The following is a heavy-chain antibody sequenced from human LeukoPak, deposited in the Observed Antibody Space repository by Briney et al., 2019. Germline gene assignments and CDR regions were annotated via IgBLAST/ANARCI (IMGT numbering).Heavy chain of an antibody. CDR3: ARDRRRITMVRGVGSRSAFDI. V-gene: IGHV3-20*04. D-gene: IGHD3-10*01. CDR2: INWNGGST. J-gene: IGHJ3*02. CDR1: GFTFDDYG. Sequence: GGSLRLSCAASGFTFDDYGMSWVRQAPGKGLEWVSGINWNGGSTGYADSVKGRFTISRDNAKNSLYLQMNSLRAEDTALYYCARDRRRITMVRGVGSRSAFDIWGQGTMVTVSS.